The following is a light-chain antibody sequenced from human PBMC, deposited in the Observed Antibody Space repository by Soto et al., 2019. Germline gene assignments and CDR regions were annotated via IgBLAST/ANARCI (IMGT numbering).Light chain of an antibody. J-gene: IGLJ1*01. CDR3: AAWGDRLSVLYV. CDR2: RNN. Sequence: QRVLTQPPSASGTPGQRVTISCSGSSSNFGSNYVYWYQQLPGTAPKLLIYRNNQRPSGVPDRFSGSKSGTSASLAISGLRSEDEADYYCAAWGDRLSVLYVFGTWTKVT. CDR1: SSNFGSNY. V-gene: IGLV1-47*01.